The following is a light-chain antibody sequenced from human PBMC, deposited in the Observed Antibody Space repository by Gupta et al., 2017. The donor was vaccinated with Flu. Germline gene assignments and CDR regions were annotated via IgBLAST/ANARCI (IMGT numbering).Light chain of an antibody. CDR3: QSYDSSLTGSV. V-gene: IGLV1-40*01. Sequence: QSVLTQPPSVSGAPGQGVTISCPGRTSNIGAGFDVHWYQQLPGRGPKLLIYGNTNRPSGVPDRFSGSKSGTSASLAITGLQAEDESDYYCQSYDSSLTGSVFGTGTRVTVL. J-gene: IGLJ1*01. CDR2: GNT. CDR1: TSNIGAGFD.